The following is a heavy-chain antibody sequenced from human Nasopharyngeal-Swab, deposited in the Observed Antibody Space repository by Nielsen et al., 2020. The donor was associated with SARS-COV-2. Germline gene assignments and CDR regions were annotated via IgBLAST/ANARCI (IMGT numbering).Heavy chain of an antibody. J-gene: IGHJ6*02. Sequence: GESLKISCAASGFTFGDYGMSWVRQAPGKGLEWVSYMSNSGSTIYYADSVKGRFTISRDNAKSSLYLQMNSLRAEDTAVYYCARGVPAAMGNYYYGMDVWGQGTTVTVSS. CDR2: MSNSGSTI. CDR3: ARGVPAAMGNYYYGMDV. V-gene: IGHV3-11*04. CDR1: GFTFGDYG. D-gene: IGHD2-2*01.